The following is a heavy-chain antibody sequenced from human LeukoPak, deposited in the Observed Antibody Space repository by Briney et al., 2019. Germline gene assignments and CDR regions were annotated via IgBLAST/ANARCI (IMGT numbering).Heavy chain of an antibody. V-gene: IGHV3-64*01. CDR3: ARVYFWSGYFDY. D-gene: IGHD3-3*01. J-gene: IGHJ4*02. Sequence: GGSLRLSCVASGFTFSSYAMHWVRQAPGKGLEYVSVISSNGATTYYANSVKGRFSISRDNSKNTVYLQMGSLRAEDMAVYYCARVYFWSGYFDYWGQGTLVTVSS. CDR2: ISSNGATT. CDR1: GFTFSSYA.